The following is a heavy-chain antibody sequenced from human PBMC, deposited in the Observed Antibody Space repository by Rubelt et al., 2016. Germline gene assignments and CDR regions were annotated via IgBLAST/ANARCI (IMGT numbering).Heavy chain of an antibody. CDR1: GFTFTTHG. Sequence: GSGGGLVQPGGSLRLSCAASGFTFTTHGMSWVRQAPGKGLEWVSTVSGSGGSSYYGDPVKGRFTISRDNSKNTLYLQMNSLKTDDTAIYDCTVAMDGWHKYWGQGTLVTGSP. CDR3: TVAMDGWHKY. V-gene: IGHV3-23*01. CDR2: VSGSGGSS. D-gene: IGHD6-19*01. J-gene: IGHJ4*02.